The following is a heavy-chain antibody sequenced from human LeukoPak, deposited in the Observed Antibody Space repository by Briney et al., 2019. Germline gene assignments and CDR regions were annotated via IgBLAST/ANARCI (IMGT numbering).Heavy chain of an antibody. CDR2: IYYSGST. Sequence: PSQTLSLTCTVPGGSISSGGYYWSGIREHPGKGLEWIGYIYYSGSTYYNPSLKSRVTISVDTSKNQFPLKLSSVTAADTAVYYCAREKIGDGNWFDPWGQGTLVTVSS. J-gene: IGHJ5*02. V-gene: IGHV4-31*03. CDR1: GGSISSGGYY. CDR3: AREKIGDGNWFDP. D-gene: IGHD3-16*01.